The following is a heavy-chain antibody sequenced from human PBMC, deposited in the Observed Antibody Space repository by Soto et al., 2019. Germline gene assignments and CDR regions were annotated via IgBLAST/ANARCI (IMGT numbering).Heavy chain of an antibody. D-gene: IGHD3-3*01. CDR2: IIPIFGTA. Sequence: QVQLVQSGAEVKKPGSSVKVYCKASGGTFSSYAISWVRQAPGQGLEWMGGIIPIFGTANYAQKFQGRVTITADESTSTAYMELSSLRSEDTAVYYCASGDYDFWSGPGGGMDVWGQGTTVTVSS. J-gene: IGHJ6*02. CDR3: ASGDYDFWSGPGGGMDV. V-gene: IGHV1-69*12. CDR1: GGTFSSYA.